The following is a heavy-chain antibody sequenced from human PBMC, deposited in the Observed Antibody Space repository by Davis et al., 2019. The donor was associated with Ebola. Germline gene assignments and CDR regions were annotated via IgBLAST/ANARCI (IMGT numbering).Heavy chain of an antibody. CDR2: ICGSGGST. V-gene: IGHV3-23*01. CDR3: SKRDDFSIGYYSANGFDY. D-gene: IGHD3-3*01. Sequence: GGSLRLSCAASGFTFSSYAMSWVRQAPGKGLEWVSAICGSGGSTYYADSVKGRFTISRDNSKNTLYLQMNSLRAEDTAVYYCSKRDDFSIGYYSANGFDYWGQGTLVTVSS. CDR1: GFTFSSYA. J-gene: IGHJ4*02.